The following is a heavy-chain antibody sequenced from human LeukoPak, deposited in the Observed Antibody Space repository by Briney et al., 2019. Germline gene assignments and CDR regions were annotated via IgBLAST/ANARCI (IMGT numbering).Heavy chain of an antibody. CDR3: ARDAQPDLPGIAVAGRGWFDP. J-gene: IGHJ5*02. D-gene: IGHD6-19*01. Sequence: ASVKVSCTASGYTFTSYGMSWVRQAPGQGLEWMAWISAYNGNTNYAQKLQGRVTMTTDTSTSTPYMELRSLRSDDTAVYYCARDAQPDLPGIAVAGRGWFDPWGQGTLVTVSS. V-gene: IGHV1-18*01. CDR2: ISAYNGNT. CDR1: GYTFTSYG.